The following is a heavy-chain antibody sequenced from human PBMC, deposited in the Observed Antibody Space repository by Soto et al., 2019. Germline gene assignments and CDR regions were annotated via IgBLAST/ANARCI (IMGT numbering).Heavy chain of an antibody. J-gene: IGHJ4*02. Sequence: QVQLVQSGAEVTKTGASVKVSFKASGYTFTSYYIPWVRQAPGQGLDWVAMINPGGGRTNYAQMFQGRVTLPRDTSTVTVDMELSSLTSDDTAVYYCARGPSCGGDCYLFDYLGQGALVTVAS. CDR2: INPGGGRT. CDR1: GYTFTSYY. CDR3: ARGPSCGGDCYLFDY. V-gene: IGHV1-46*01. D-gene: IGHD2-21*02.